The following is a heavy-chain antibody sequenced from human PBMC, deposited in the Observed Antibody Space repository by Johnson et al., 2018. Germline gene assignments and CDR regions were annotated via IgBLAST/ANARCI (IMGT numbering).Heavy chain of an antibody. CDR3: AGNLGFYDFWSTSDYYFDV. V-gene: IGHV3-21*01. CDR2: ISSSGSYI. D-gene: IGHD3-3*01. Sequence: EVQLLESGGGLVKPGTSLRLSCAASGFPFRNYNMNWVRQAPGKGLEWVSSISSSGSYIFYADSVKGRFTISRDNAKNSLYLQMNSLRAEDPAVYFGAGNLGFYDFWSTSDYYFDVWGQGTLVTVSS. CDR1: GFPFRNYN. J-gene: IGHJ4*02.